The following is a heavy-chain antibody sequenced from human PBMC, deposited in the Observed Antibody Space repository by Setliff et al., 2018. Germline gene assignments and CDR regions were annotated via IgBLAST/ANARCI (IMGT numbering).Heavy chain of an antibody. D-gene: IGHD3-16*01. CDR1: GFTFSSYG. J-gene: IGHJ4*02. CDR2: IKEDGSEK. CDR3: ARTTGYRLEGDFDY. Sequence: GGSLRLSCAASGFTFSSYGMHWVRQAPGKGLEWVANIKEDGSEKYYVDSVKGRFTISRDNAKNSLDLQMDSLRAEDTAIYYCARTTGYRLEGDFDYWGQGTLVTVSS. V-gene: IGHV3-7*03.